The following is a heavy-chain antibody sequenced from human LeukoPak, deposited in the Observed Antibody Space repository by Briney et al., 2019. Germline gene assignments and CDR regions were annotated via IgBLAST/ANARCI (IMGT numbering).Heavy chain of an antibody. V-gene: IGHV4-34*01. CDR1: GGSFMGYY. Sequence: SETLSLTCAVYGGSFMGYYWSWIRQPPGKGLEWIGEINHSGSTNYNPSLKSRVTISVDTSKNQFSLKLSSVTAADTAVYYCARCPRYWFDPWGQGTLVTVSS. J-gene: IGHJ5*02. CDR3: ARCPRYWFDP. CDR2: INHSGST.